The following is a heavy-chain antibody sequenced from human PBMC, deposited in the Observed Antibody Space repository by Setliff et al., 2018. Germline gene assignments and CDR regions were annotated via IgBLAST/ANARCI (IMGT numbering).Heavy chain of an antibody. D-gene: IGHD2-2*01. V-gene: IGHV1-18*01. CDR1: GHTFTDFA. CDR3: ARAPLMVVVPPDAHRFDP. Sequence: ASVKVSCKASGHTFTDFAMNWVRQAPGQGLEWMGWISPYKSDTNYAQKFQGRVSMTTDTSTSTAYMELRNLRSDDTALYYCARAPLMVVVPPDAHRFDPWGQGTLVTVSS. J-gene: IGHJ5*02. CDR2: ISPYKSDT.